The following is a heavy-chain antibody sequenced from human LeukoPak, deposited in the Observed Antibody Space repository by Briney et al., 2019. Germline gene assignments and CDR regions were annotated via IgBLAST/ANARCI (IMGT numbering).Heavy chain of an antibody. CDR3: AKARGFCSGGSCYNPFDS. J-gene: IGHJ5*01. V-gene: IGHV3-23*01. D-gene: IGHD2-15*01. CDR1: GFSFSSYA. CDR2: ISGSGGST. Sequence: GGSLRLSCAASGFSFSSYAMSWVRQAPGKGLEWVSGISGSGGSTYYADSVKGRFTISRDNSKNTLYVQMNSLRAEDTAVYYCAKARGFCSGGSCYNPFDSWGQGTLVTVSS.